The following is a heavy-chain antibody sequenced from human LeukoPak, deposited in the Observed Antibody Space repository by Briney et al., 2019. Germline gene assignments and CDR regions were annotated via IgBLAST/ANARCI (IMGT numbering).Heavy chain of an antibody. CDR1: GYTFTSYG. J-gene: IGHJ5*02. CDR2: ISAYNGNT. D-gene: IGHD3-9*01. V-gene: IGHV1-18*01. CDR3: ARGHDILTGYSQGFDP. Sequence: VASVTVSCKASGYTFTSYGISWVRQAPGQGLEWMGWISAYNGNTNYAQKLQGRVTMTTDTSTSTAYMELRSLRSDDTAVYYCARGHDILTGYSQGFDPWGQGTLVTVSS.